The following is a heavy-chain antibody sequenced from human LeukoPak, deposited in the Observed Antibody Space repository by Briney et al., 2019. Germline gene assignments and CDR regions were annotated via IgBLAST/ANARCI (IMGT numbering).Heavy chain of an antibody. CDR2: IYYSGST. CDR1: GDSISGYY. V-gene: IGHV4-31*03. CDR3: ARDSLYCSGGSCYDY. Sequence: SETLSLTCTVSGDSISGYYWSWIRQHPGKGLEWIGYIYYSGSTYYNPSLKSRVTISVDTSKNQFSLKLSSVTAADTAVYYCARDSLYCSGGSCYDYWGQGTLVTVSS. D-gene: IGHD2-15*01. J-gene: IGHJ4*02.